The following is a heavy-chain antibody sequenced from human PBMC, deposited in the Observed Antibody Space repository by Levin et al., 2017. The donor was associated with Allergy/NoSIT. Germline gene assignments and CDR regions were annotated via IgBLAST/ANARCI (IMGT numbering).Heavy chain of an antibody. V-gene: IGHV3-23*01. J-gene: IGHJ6*02. D-gene: IGHD6-25*01. Sequence: GGSLRLSCTASGFTFSSYAMSWVRQAPGKGLEWVSSLSGDGGRTYYADSVKGRFTISRDNSKNTLYLQMNSLRAEDTAVYYCAKRVSSSGHYYYGMDVWGQGTTVTVSS. CDR3: AKRVSSSGHYYYGMDV. CDR2: LSGDGGRT. CDR1: GFTFSSYA.